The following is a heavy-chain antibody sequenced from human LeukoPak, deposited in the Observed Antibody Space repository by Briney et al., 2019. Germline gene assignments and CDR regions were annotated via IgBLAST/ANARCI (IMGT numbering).Heavy chain of an antibody. D-gene: IGHD2-21*02. V-gene: IGHV4-34*01. J-gene: IGHJ6*03. CDR3: ARGRMSVTPYYYYYYMDV. CDR1: GGSFSGYY. Sequence: SETLSLTCAVYGGSFSGYYWSWIRQPPGKGLEWIGEINHSGSTNYNPSLKSRVTISVDTSKHQFSLKLSSVTAADTAVYYCARGRMSVTPYYYYYYMDVWGKGTTVTVSS. CDR2: INHSGST.